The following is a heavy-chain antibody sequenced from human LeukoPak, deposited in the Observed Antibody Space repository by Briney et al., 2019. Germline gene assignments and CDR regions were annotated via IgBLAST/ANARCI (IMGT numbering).Heavy chain of an antibody. J-gene: IGHJ4*02. D-gene: IGHD3-22*01. Sequence: PGGSLRLSCAASGFTFSSYGMHWVRQAPGKGLEWVAFIRYDGSNKYYADSVKGRFTISRNNSKNTLYLHVNSLRPEDTAVYYCAKENWVYNWKYDSSGSGINYWGQGTRVTVSS. CDR1: GFTFSSYG. CDR3: AKENWVYNWKYDSSGSGINY. CDR2: IRYDGSNK. V-gene: IGHV3-30*02.